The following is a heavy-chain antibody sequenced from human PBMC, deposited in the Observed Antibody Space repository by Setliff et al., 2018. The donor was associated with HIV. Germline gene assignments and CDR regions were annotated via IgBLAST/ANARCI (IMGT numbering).Heavy chain of an antibody. CDR1: GGSIRSSSSY. CDR2: IYYSGST. V-gene: IGHV4-39*01. Sequence: PSETLSLTCTVSGGSIRSSSSYWGWIRQPPGKGLEWIGIIYYSGSTYYKPSLKGRVTISVDTSKNQFSLKLNSVTAADTAMYYCARVVDADYLDYWGQGTPVTAPQ. D-gene: IGHD2-15*01. J-gene: IGHJ4*02. CDR3: ARVVDADYLDY.